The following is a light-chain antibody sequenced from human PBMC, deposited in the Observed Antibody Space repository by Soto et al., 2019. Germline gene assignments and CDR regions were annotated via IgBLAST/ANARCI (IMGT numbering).Light chain of an antibody. CDR2: AAS. Sequence: EIVLTQSPGTLSLSPVERATLSCMASQSVSSSYVAWYRQKPGQAPRLLIYAASSRATGIPDRFSGSGSGTDFTLTINSLQSEDSAVYYCQQHNQWPITFGQGTRLEIK. CDR1: QSVSSSY. V-gene: IGKV3D-20*02. J-gene: IGKJ5*01. CDR3: QQHNQWPIT.